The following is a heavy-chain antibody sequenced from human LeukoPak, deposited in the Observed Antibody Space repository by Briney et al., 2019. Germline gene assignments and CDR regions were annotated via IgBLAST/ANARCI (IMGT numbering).Heavy chain of an antibody. CDR3: ARRSYNSPLRY. V-gene: IGHV4-39*07. CDR1: GGSISTSNYY. Sequence: SETLSLTCTVSGGSISTSNYYWGWIRQPPGKGLEWIGNIFYSGSTYYSPSLRSRVTISLDTSRNQFSLKLNSVTAADTAVYYCARRSYNSPLRYWGQGTLVTVSS. CDR2: IFYSGST. J-gene: IGHJ4*02. D-gene: IGHD3-10*01.